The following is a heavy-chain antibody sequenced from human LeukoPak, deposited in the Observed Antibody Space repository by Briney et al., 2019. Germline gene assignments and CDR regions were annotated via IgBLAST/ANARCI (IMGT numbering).Heavy chain of an antibody. V-gene: IGHV3-20*04. CDR3: ARDPLHGYDSSGPFVY. CDR1: GFTVSTNY. D-gene: IGHD3-22*01. CDR2: INWNGGST. J-gene: IGHJ4*02. Sequence: GGSLRLSCAASGFTVSTNYMSWVRQAPGKGLEWVSGINWNGGSTGYADSVKGRFTISRDNAKNSLYLQMNSLRAEDTALYYCARDPLHGYDSSGPFVYWGQGTLVTVSS.